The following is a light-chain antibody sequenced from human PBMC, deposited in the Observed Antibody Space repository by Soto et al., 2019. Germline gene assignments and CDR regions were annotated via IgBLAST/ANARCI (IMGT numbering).Light chain of an antibody. V-gene: IGKV1-5*01. CDR2: DAS. Sequence: TQSPATLSASVGDRITITCRASQFIKTYLAWYQQKPGKAPNLLIYDASSLESEVPSRVSGSGSGTEFTLTISSLQPDDFATYYCQQYNSYPLTFGGGTKVEVK. J-gene: IGKJ4*01. CDR3: QQYNSYPLT. CDR1: QFIKTY.